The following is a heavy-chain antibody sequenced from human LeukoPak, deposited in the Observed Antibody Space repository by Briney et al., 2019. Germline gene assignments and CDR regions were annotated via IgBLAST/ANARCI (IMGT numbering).Heavy chain of an antibody. J-gene: IGHJ4*02. CDR1: GYTFTSYD. CDR3: ARAPYYDFWSGYYGFDY. Sequence: ASVKVSCKASGYTFTSYDINWVRQATGQGLEWMGWMNPNSGNTGYAQKFQGRVTMTRNTSISTAYMELSSLRSEDTAVYYCARAPYYDFWSGYYGFDYWGQGTLVTVSS. CDR2: MNPNSGNT. V-gene: IGHV1-8*01. D-gene: IGHD3-3*01.